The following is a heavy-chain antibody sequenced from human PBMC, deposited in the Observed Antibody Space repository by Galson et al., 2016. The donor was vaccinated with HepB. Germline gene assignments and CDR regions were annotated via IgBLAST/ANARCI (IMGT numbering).Heavy chain of an antibody. CDR3: AREEDALDI. Sequence: SLRLSCAASGFSFSSYGMHWVRQAPGRGLEWVAVIWYDGSEKYYADSVKGRFTIFRDNSKNTLYLQMNSLRAEDTAVYYCAREEDALDIWGQGTLVTVSS. J-gene: IGHJ3*02. CDR1: GFSFSSYG. CDR2: IWYDGSEK. V-gene: IGHV3-33*01.